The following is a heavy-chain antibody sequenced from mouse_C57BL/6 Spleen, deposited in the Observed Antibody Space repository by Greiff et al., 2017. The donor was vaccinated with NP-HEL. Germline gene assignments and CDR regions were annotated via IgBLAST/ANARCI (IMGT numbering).Heavy chain of an antibody. CDR1: GYTFTSYD. V-gene: IGHV1-85*01. J-gene: IGHJ2*01. CDR3: ARGGTTVVADYFDY. Sequence: QVQLQQSGPELVKPGASVKLSCKASGYTFTSYDINWVKQRPGQGLEWIGWIYPRDGSTKYNEKFKGKATLTVDTSSSTAYMELHSLTSEDSAVYFCARGGTTVVADYFDYWGKGTTLTVSS. D-gene: IGHD1-1*01. CDR2: IYPRDGST.